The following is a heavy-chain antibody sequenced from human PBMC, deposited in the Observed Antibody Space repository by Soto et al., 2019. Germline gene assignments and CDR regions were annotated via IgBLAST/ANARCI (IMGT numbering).Heavy chain of an antibody. CDR2: IYSSGSA. D-gene: IGHD5-18*01. J-gene: IGHJ4*02. CDR3: AIWDTAMVLDDY. V-gene: IGHV4-4*07. Sequence: SETLSLTCTVSRASIYTYSWTWIRQPAGKGLQWIGHIYSSGSANYSPSLKSRVSMSVDSSKNQISLKLSSVTAEDTAVYYCAIWDTAMVLDDYWGQGTLVTVSS. CDR1: RASIYTYS.